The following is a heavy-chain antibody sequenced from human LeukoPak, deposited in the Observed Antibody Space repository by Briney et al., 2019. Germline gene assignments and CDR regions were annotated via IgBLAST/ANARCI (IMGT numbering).Heavy chain of an antibody. CDR2: INHSGST. Sequence: PSETLSLTCAVYGGSFSGYYWSWIRQPPGKGLEWIGEINHSGSTNHNPSLKSRVTISVDTSKNQFSLKLSSVTAADTAVYYCANSSGYYLDAFDIWGQGTMVTVSS. CDR1: GGSFSGYY. V-gene: IGHV4-34*01. J-gene: IGHJ3*02. CDR3: ANSSGYYLDAFDI. D-gene: IGHD3-22*01.